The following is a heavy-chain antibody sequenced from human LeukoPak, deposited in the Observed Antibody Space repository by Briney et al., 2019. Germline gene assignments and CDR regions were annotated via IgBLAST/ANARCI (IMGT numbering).Heavy chain of an antibody. CDR2: ISYDGSNK. Sequence: GRSLRLSCAASGFTFSSYGMHWVRQAPGKGLEWVAVISYDGSNKYNADSVKGRFTISRDDSKNTLYLQVNSLRAEDTAVYYCAKGGKWDVTPFDYWGQGTLVTVSS. CDR1: GFTFSSYG. J-gene: IGHJ4*02. CDR3: AKGGKWDVTPFDY. V-gene: IGHV3-30*18. D-gene: IGHD1-26*01.